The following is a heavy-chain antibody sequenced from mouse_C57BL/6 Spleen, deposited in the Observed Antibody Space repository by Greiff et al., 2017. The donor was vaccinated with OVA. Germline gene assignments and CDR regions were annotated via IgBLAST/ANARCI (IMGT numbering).Heavy chain of an antibody. CDR1: DSAVFPIAY. J-gene: IGHJ1*03. CDR2: ILPSIGRT. CDR3: ARHYGSSYGYFDV. Sequence: QVQLQQSGSELRSPGSSVKLSCKDFDSAVFPIAYMSWVRQKPGHGFEWIGGILPSIGRTIYGEKFEDKATLDADTLSNTAYLELNSLTSEDAAIYYCARHYGSSYGYFDVWGTGTTVTVSS. V-gene: IGHV15-2*01. D-gene: IGHD1-1*01.